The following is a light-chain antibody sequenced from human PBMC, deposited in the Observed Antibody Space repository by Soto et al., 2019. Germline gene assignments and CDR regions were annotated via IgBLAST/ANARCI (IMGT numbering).Light chain of an antibody. CDR1: SSDVGGYNY. CDR2: EVT. V-gene: IGLV2-8*01. Sequence: QSALTQPPSASGSPGQSVTISCTGTSSDVGGYNYVSWYQQHPGKAPKVIIYEVTKRPSGVPDRFSGSKSGNTASLTVSGLQADDEADYYCSSFAGGNPAYVFGTGTQLTVL. J-gene: IGLJ1*01. CDR3: SSFAGGNPAYV.